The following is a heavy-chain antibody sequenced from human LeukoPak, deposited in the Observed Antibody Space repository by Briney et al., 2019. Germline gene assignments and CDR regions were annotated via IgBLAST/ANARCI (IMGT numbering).Heavy chain of an antibody. CDR3: ARGLKEWLQLPG. CDR1: GFTFSSYW. J-gene: IGHJ4*02. CDR2: ISSSSSNT. V-gene: IGHV3-48*01. D-gene: IGHD5-24*01. Sequence: GGSLRLSCAASGFTFSSYWMHWVRQAPGKGLEWVSHISSSSSNTYYADSVKGRFTISRDNAKNSLYLQMNSLRAEDTAVYYCARGLKEWLQLPGWGQGTLVTVSS.